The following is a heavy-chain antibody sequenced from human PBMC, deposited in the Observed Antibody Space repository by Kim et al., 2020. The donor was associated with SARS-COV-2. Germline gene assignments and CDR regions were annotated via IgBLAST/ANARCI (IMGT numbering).Heavy chain of an antibody. J-gene: IGHJ5*02. CDR1: GGSFSGYY. CDR3: ARGVGLYSSPRNNPRFDP. CDR2: INHSGST. Sequence: SETLSLTCAVYGGSFSGYYWSWIRQPPGKGLEWIGEINHSGSTNYNPSLKSRVTISVDTSKNQFSLKLSSVTAADTAVYYCARGVGLYSSPRNNPRFDPWGQGTLVTVSS. D-gene: IGHD6-13*01. V-gene: IGHV4-34*01.